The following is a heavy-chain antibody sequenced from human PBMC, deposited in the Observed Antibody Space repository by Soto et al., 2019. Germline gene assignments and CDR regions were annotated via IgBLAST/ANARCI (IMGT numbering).Heavy chain of an antibody. D-gene: IGHD3-22*01. V-gene: IGHV4-39*01. CDR3: ARLNYYDSSGYPDY. Sequence: PSETVSLTCTVSCGSISSSSYYWGWIRQPPGKGLEWIGSIYYSGSTYYNPSLKSRVTISVDTSKNQFPLKLSSVTAADTAVYYCARLNYYDSSGYPDYWGQGTLVTVSS. CDR1: CGSISSSSYY. J-gene: IGHJ4*02. CDR2: IYYSGST.